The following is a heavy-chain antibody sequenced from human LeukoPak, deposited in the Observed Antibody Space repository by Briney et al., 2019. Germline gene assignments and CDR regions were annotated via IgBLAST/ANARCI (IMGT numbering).Heavy chain of an antibody. V-gene: IGHV1-69*13. D-gene: IGHD5-18*01. CDR2: IIPIFGTA. CDR1: GGTFSSYA. CDR3: ARDRLSGYSYRDAFDI. J-gene: IGHJ3*02. Sequence: SVKVSCEASGGTFSSYAISWVRQAPGQGLEWMGGIIPIFGTANYAQKFQGRVTITADESTSTAYMELSSLRSEDTAVYYCARDRLSGYSYRDAFDIWGQGTMVTVSS.